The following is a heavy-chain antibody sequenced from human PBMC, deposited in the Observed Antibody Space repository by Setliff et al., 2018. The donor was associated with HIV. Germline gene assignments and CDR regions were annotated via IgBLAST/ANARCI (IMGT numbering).Heavy chain of an antibody. J-gene: IGHJ4*02. Sequence: QPGGSLRLSCAVSGFTFSTYGMHWVRQAPGKGLEWVTFIEHDGSKKFYADSVKGRFTISRDNSKNTLYLQMNSLRAEDTAIYYCAKDQGYSYGPDFDYWGQGTLVTVSS. CDR3: AKDQGYSYGPDFDY. D-gene: IGHD5-18*01. CDR2: IEHDGSKK. CDR1: GFTFSTYG. V-gene: IGHV3-30*02.